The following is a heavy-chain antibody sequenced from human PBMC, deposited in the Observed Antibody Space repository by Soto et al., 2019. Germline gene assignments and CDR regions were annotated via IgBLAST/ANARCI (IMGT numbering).Heavy chain of an antibody. Sequence: EVQLVESGGGLVQPGGSLRLSCAASGFTLSSYDIHWVRQATGEGLAWVSGIGSGGDTHYADSVKGRFIISREDGKNPLYLQMNKLRVGDTAVYYCTRKTPATGMEVWGQGATVTVSS. D-gene: IGHD3-9*01. J-gene: IGHJ6*02. CDR2: IGSGGDT. CDR1: GFTLSSYD. V-gene: IGHV3-13*01. CDR3: TRKTPATGMEV.